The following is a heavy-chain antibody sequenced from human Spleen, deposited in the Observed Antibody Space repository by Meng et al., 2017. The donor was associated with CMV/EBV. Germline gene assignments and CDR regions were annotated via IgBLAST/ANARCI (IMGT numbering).Heavy chain of an antibody. J-gene: IGHJ4*02. CDR1: GFTFSSYA. D-gene: IGHD2-15*01. CDR3: ARILAAPAIDY. CDR2: IGTVGDT. Sequence: GESLKISCAASGFTFSSYAMHWVRQAPGKGLEWVSVIGTVGDTYYPGSVKGRFTISRDNSKNTLYLQMNSLRAEDTAVYYCARILAAPAIDYWGQGTLVTVSS. V-gene: IGHV3-NL1*01.